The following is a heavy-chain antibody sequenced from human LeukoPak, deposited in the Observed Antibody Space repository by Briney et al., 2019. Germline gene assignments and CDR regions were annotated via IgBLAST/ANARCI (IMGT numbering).Heavy chain of an antibody. J-gene: IGHJ4*02. CDR3: AKGLSGGRGSYLDH. Sequence: GGSLRLSCAASGFVFSDYWMHWVRQAPGKGLEWVSGISGSGGSTYHADSVKGRFTISRDNSKNTLYLQMNSLRAEDTAVYYCAKGLSGGRGSYLDHWGQGTLVTVSS. D-gene: IGHD1-26*01. V-gene: IGHV3-23*01. CDR2: ISGSGGST. CDR1: GFVFSDYW.